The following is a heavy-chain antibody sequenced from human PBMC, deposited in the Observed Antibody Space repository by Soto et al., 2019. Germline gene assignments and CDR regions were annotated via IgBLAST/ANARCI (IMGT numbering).Heavy chain of an antibody. Sequence: AASVKVSCKASGYTFTSYAMHWVRQAPGQRLEWMGWINAGNGNTKYSQKFQGRVTITRDTSASTAYMELSSLRSEDTAVYYCARGTYDFWSGYSGNGMDVWGQGTTVTVSS. CDR2: INAGNGNT. CDR3: ARGTYDFWSGYSGNGMDV. CDR1: GYTFTSYA. V-gene: IGHV1-3*01. J-gene: IGHJ6*02. D-gene: IGHD3-3*01.